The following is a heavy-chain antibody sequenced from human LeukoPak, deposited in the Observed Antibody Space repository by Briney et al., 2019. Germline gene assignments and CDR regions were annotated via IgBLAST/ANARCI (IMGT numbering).Heavy chain of an antibody. J-gene: IGHJ4*02. V-gene: IGHV4-4*07. Sequence: PSETLSLTCTVSGGSISSYYWSWIRQPAGKGLEWIGRIYTSGSTNYNPSLKSRVTMSVDTSKNQFSLKLSSVTAADTAVYYCARDFIGGSSSGWCLTPFDYWGQGTLVTVSS. CDR1: GGSISSYY. CDR3: ARDFIGGSSSGWCLTPFDY. D-gene: IGHD6-19*01. CDR2: IYTSGST.